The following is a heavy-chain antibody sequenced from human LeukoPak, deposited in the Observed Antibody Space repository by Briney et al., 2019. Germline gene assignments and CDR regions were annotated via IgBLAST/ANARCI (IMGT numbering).Heavy chain of an antibody. D-gene: IGHD6-13*01. J-gene: IGHJ3*02. CDR1: GYTFTSFY. CDR2: INPSGGRT. CDR3: ARGGVAASGASDI. V-gene: IGHV1-46*01. Sequence: ASVTVSCKVSGYTFTSFYMHWVRLAPGQGLEWMGIINPSGGRTSYAQKFQDRVTVTRDTSTSTLYMELRSLRSEDTAVYYCARGGVAASGASDIWGQGTMVTVSS.